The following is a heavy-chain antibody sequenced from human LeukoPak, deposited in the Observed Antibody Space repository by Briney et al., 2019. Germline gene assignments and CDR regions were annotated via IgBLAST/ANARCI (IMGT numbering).Heavy chain of an antibody. CDR2: ISYDGSNK. Sequence: GGSLRLSCAASGFTFSSYGMHWVRQAPRKGLEWVAVISYDGSNKYYADSVKGRFTISRDNSKNTLYLQMNSLRAEDTAVYYCAKDSSPRDCGGDCYSPDYWGQGTLVTVSS. CDR1: GFTFSSYG. J-gene: IGHJ4*02. CDR3: AKDSSPRDCGGDCYSPDY. V-gene: IGHV3-30*18. D-gene: IGHD2-21*02.